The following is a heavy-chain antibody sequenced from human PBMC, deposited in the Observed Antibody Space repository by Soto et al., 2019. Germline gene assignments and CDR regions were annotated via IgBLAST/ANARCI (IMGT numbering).Heavy chain of an antibody. V-gene: IGHV3-49*03. D-gene: IGHD3-9*01. CDR2: IRSKAYGGTT. Sequence: GGSLRLSCTASGFTFGDYAMSWFRQAPGKGPEWVGFIRSKAYGGTTEYAASVKGRFTISRDDSKSIAYLQMNSLKTEDTAVYYCSPLENDWLQPHYYVMDVWGQGTTVTSP. J-gene: IGHJ6*02. CDR3: SPLENDWLQPHYYVMDV. CDR1: GFTFGDYA.